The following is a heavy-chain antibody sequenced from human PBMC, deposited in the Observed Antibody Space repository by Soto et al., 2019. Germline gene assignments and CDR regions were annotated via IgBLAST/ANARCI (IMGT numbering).Heavy chain of an antibody. D-gene: IGHD6-19*01. CDR3: ARENIEWLVFEFGAGDY. V-gene: IGHV3-30-3*01. J-gene: IGHJ4*02. CDR1: GFTFSSYA. Sequence: GGSLRLSCAASGFTFSSYAMHWVRQAPGKGLEWVAVISYDGSNKYYADSVKGRFTISRDNSKNTLYLQMNSLRAEDTAVYYCARENIEWLVFEFGAGDYWGQGTLVTVSS. CDR2: ISYDGSNK.